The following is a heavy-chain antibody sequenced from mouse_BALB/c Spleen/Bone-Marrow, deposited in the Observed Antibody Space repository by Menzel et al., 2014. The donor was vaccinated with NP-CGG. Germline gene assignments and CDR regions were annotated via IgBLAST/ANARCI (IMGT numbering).Heavy chain of an antibody. CDR2: ISSGGSHT. J-gene: IGHJ1*01. D-gene: IGHD2-10*02. Sequence: EVHLVESGGDLVKPGGSLKLSCAASGFTFSSYGMSWVRQTPDKRLEWVATISSGGSHTYYPDSVKERFTISRDNAKNTLYLQMSSLKSEDTAIYYCARRGYDNSYWYFGVWGAGTTVTVSS. V-gene: IGHV5-6*01. CDR3: ARRGYDNSYWYFGV. CDR1: GFTFSSYG.